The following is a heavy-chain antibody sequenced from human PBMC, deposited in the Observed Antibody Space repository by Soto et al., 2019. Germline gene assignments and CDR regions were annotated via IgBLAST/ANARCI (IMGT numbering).Heavy chain of an antibody. Sequence: RQPPGKGLEWIGYIYYSGSTNYNPSLKSRVTISVDTSKNQFSLKLSSVTAADTAVYYCARLGNYEPQHFDYWGQGTLVTVSS. CDR3: ARLGNYEPQHFDY. V-gene: IGHV4-59*08. J-gene: IGHJ4*02. D-gene: IGHD4-4*01. CDR2: IYYSGST.